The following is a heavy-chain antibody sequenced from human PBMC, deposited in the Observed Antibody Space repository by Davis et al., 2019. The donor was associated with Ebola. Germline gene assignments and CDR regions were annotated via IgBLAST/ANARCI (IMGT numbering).Heavy chain of an antibody. J-gene: IGHJ5*02. CDR1: LYILTHHH. V-gene: IGHV1-8*01. CDR2: LIPNRANT. D-gene: IGHD1/OR15-1a*01. CDR3: ARGRKVNKMGDWFDP. Sequence: SVTVSRLPSLYILTHHHVHPARHRPRPAREWLGRLIPNRANTGYGQKFHVRVTMTRNTSISTAYMELSSLTSEDTAVYYCARGRKVNKMGDWFDPWGKGTLVTVSS.